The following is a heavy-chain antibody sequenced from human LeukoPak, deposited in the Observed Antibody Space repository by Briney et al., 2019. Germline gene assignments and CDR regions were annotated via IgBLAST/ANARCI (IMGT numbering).Heavy chain of an antibody. J-gene: IGHJ3*02. CDR3: AKSSHSFGNDALDI. D-gene: IGHD5-18*01. Sequence: GGSLRLSCAASGFTFHDYAMHWVRQAPGKGLEYVSVIRGGGGVQYYAASVKGRFTISRDNSKNMLYLQMNSLRAEDTAVYYCAKSSHSFGNDALDIWGQGTMVTVSS. CDR1: GFTFHDYA. V-gene: IGHV3-23*01. CDR2: IRGGGGVQ.